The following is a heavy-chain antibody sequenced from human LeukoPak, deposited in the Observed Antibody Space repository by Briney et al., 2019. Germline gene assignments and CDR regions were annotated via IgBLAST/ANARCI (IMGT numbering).Heavy chain of an antibody. CDR1: GFTFNSYA. V-gene: IGHV3-23*01. J-gene: IGHJ3*02. Sequence: GGSLRLSCAASGFTFNSYAMSWVRQAPGKGLEWVSAMSGSGGSTYYPDSVKGRFTISRDNAKNTLYLQMNSLRAEDTAVYYCAKDRGVRSDIWGQGTMVTVSS. CDR2: MSGSGGST. CDR3: AKDRGVRSDI. D-gene: IGHD4-17*01.